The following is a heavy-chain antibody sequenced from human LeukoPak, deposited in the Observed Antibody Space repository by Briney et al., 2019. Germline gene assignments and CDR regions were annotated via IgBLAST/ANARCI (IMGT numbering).Heavy chain of an antibody. CDR1: GFTFSTYT. V-gene: IGHV3-21*01. CDR3: ARDKRGANWFDP. D-gene: IGHD1-26*01. CDR2: ISGSSTYI. Sequence: GGSLRLSCSASGFTFSTYTMNWVRQAPGKGLEWVSSISGSSTYIYYADSVKGRCTISRDNAKNSLYLQMNSLRAEDTAVYYCARDKRGANWFDPWGQGTLVTVSS. J-gene: IGHJ5*02.